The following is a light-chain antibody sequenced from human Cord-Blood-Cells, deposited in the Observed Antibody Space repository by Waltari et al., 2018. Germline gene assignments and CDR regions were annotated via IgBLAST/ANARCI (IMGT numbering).Light chain of an antibody. V-gene: IGLV1-44*01. CDR2: SNN. CDR3: AACDDSLNGPV. Sequence: QSVLTQPPSASGTPGQRATIPCSGSSSNIGSNTVNWYQQLPGTAPKLLIYSNNHGPSGFPNRFSGSKSGTSASLAISGLQSEDEADYYCAACDDSLNGPVFGGETNLTLL. J-gene: IGLJ3*02. CDR1: SSNIGSNT.